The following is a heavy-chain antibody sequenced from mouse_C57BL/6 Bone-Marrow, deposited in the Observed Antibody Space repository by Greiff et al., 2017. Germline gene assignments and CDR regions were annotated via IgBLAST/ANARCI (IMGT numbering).Heavy chain of an antibody. CDR1: GFTFSDYG. CDR2: ISNFAYSI. Sequence: EVMLVESGGGLVQPGGSLKLSCAASGFTFSDYGMAWVRQAPRKGPEWVAFISNFAYSIYYANTVTGRFTISRENAKNTLYLEMSSLRSEDTAMYYCARFTTVVNMDYWGQGTSVTVSS. J-gene: IGHJ4*01. D-gene: IGHD1-1*01. CDR3: ARFTTVVNMDY. V-gene: IGHV5-15*01.